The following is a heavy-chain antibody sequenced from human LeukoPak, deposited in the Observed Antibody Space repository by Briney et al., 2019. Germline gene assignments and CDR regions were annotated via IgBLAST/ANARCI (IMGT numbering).Heavy chain of an antibody. CDR2: IYPGDSGT. CDR3: ARCGLYSSTPFEDY. V-gene: IGHV5-51*01. CDR1: GYSFTSYW. D-gene: IGHD6-13*01. Sequence: GGCLQISCQGSGYSFTSYWIGWGRPVPGKGVGGMGIIYPGDSGTRYSPSFEGPVTISADKSISTAYLQWSSLKASDTAMYYCARCGLYSSTPFEDYWGQGTLVTVSS. J-gene: IGHJ4*02.